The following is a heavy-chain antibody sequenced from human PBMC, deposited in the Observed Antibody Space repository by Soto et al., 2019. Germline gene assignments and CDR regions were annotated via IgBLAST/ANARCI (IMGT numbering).Heavy chain of an antibody. V-gene: IGHV1-24*01. Sequence: QVQLVQSGAEVKRPGASVKVSCKVSGHRLIELSMSWVRQAPGKGLEWVGGFDLEEGETLYAQRFQGRISMTEDTSTDTAYLEVNSLRSEDTAVYFCAIARSWSCYVSWGQGTLVTVSS. D-gene: IGHD3-3*01. CDR3: AIARSWSCYVS. CDR1: GHRLIELS. CDR2: FDLEEGET. J-gene: IGHJ5*02.